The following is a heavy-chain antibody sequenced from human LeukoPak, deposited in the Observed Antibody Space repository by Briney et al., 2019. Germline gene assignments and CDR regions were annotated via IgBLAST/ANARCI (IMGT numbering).Heavy chain of an antibody. CDR2: VGISSGNT. D-gene: IGHD4-17*01. CDR3: ARDHRYGLDT. Sequence: GESLTLSCAASGFTFSDYSMNWVRQAPGQGLEWISYVGISSGNTKYADSLKGRFTTTGDSAKDSVFLRMNNLRVEDTAAYYCARDHRYGLDTWGQGTLVTVSS. J-gene: IGHJ5*02. V-gene: IGHV3-48*04. CDR1: GFTFSDYS.